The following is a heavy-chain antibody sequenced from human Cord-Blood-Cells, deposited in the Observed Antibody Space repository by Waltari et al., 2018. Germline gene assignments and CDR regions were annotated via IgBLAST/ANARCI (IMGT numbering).Heavy chain of an antibody. Sequence: QVPLQQWGAGLLKHSETLSLTRALSGGSFIVYSWICIRQPPGTGLEWIGEIKHSGSTNYNPSLKRRVTLAVDTSQNQFSLKLSAVTAADTAVYYCARGPRITIFGVVTPRGFDYWGQGTLVTVSS. D-gene: IGHD3-3*01. V-gene: IGHV4-34*01. CDR3: ARGPRITIFGVVTPRGFDY. J-gene: IGHJ4*02. CDR1: GGSFIVYS. CDR2: IKHSGST.